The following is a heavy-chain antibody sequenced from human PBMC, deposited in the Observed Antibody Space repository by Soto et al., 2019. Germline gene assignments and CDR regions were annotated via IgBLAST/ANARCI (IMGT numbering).Heavy chain of an antibody. V-gene: IGHV3-48*03. Sequence: GGSLRLSCAASGFTFSSYEMNWVRQAPGKGLEWVSYISSSGSTIYYADSVKGRSTISRDNAKNSLYLQMNSLRAEDTAVYYCARDFYGGHPSYYFDYWGQGTLVTVSS. CDR2: ISSSGSTI. CDR3: ARDFYGGHPSYYFDY. J-gene: IGHJ4*02. D-gene: IGHD4-17*01. CDR1: GFTFSSYE.